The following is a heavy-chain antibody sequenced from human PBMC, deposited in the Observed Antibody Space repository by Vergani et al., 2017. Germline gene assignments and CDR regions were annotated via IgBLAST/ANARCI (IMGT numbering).Heavy chain of an antibody. D-gene: IGHD4-11*01. CDR1: GGTFSSYA. J-gene: IGHJ6*03. CDR2: IIPIFGTA. Sequence: QVQLVQSGAEVKKPGSSVKVSCKASGGTFSSYAISWVRQAPGQGLEWMGGIIPIFGTANYAQKFQGRVTITADESTSTAYMELSSLRSEDTAVYYCARARLPLNSYYYYSYYMDVWGKGTTVTVSS. V-gene: IGHV1-69*01. CDR3: ARARLPLNSYYYYSYYMDV.